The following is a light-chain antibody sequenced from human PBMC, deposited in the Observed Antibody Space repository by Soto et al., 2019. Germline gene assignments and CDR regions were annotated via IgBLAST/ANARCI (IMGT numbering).Light chain of an antibody. CDR3: QSYDSSLSGSVV. V-gene: IGLV1-40*01. Sequence: QSVLTQPPSVSGAPGQRVTISFTGSSSNIGAGYDVHWYQQLPGTAPKLLIYGNSNRPSGVPDRFSGSKSGISASLAITGLQAEDEFDYYCQSYDSSLSGSVVFGGGTKRTVL. CDR1: SSNIGAGYD. CDR2: GNS. J-gene: IGLJ2*01.